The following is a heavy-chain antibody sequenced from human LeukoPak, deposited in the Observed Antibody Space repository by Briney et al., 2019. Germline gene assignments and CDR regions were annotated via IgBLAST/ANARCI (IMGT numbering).Heavy chain of an antibody. D-gene: IGHD1-26*01. V-gene: IGHV5-51*01. CDR3: ARLAGSYPGPPFDY. J-gene: IGHJ4*02. CDR2: IYPGDSDT. Sequence: GESLKISCKGSAYRFANYWIGWVRQMPGKGLEWMGIIYPGDSDTRYSPSFEGQVTISADKSISTAYLQWSSLKASDSALYYCARLAGSYPGPPFDYWGQGTLVTVSS. CDR1: AYRFANYW.